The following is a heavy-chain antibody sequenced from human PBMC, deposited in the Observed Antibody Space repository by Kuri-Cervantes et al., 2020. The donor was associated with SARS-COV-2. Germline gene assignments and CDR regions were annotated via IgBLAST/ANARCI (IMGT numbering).Heavy chain of an antibody. CDR3: ARDYIVVVPAPVDY. J-gene: IGHJ4*02. CDR2: VRGKANNYAT. D-gene: IGHD2-2*01. CDR1: GFLFSASA. Sequence: GESLKISCEVSGFLFSASAIHWVRQASGKGLEWVGRVRGKANNYATAYAASVKGRFTISRDDSKNMAYLQMNSLRAEDTAVYYCARDYIVVVPAPVDYWGQGTLVTVSS. V-gene: IGHV3-73*01.